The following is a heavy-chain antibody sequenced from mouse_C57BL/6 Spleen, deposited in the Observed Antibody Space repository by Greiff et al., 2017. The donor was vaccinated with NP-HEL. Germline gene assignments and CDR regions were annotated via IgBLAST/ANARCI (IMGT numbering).Heavy chain of an antibody. V-gene: IGHV1-81*01. CDR2: IYPRSGNT. D-gene: IGHD2-3*01. CDR3: ARTIDGYYDFDY. J-gene: IGHJ2*01. Sequence: VQLQQSGAELARPGASVKLSCKASGYTFTSYGISWVKQRTGQGLEWIGEIYPRSGNTYYNEKFKGKATLTADKSSSTAYMELRSLTSEDSAVYFGARTIDGYYDFDYWGQGTTLTVSS. CDR1: GYTFTSYG.